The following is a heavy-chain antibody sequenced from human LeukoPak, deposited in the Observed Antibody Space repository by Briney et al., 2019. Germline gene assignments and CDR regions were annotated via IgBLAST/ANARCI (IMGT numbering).Heavy chain of an antibody. CDR2: IYTSGST. CDR3: ARDMGYDSSGYYSYDAFNV. J-gene: IGHJ3*01. D-gene: IGHD3-22*01. Sequence: SETLSLTCTVSGGSISSYYWSWIRQPAGKGLEWIGRIYTSGSTNYNPSLKSRVTMSVDTSKNQFSLKLSSVTAADTAVYYCARDMGYDSSGYYSYDAFNVWGQGTMVTVSS. V-gene: IGHV4-4*07. CDR1: GGSISSYY.